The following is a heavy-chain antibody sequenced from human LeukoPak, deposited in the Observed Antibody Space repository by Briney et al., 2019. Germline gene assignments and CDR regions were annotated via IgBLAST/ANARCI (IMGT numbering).Heavy chain of an antibody. D-gene: IGHD3-9*01. CDR2: ISSSSSTI. CDR1: GFTFSSYS. CDR3: ARDFYDILTGYFGNTIDY. J-gene: IGHJ4*02. Sequence: GGSLRLSCAASGFTFSSYSMNWVRQAPGKGLEWVSYISSSSSTIYYADSVKGRFTISRDNAKNSLYLQMNSLRAEDTAVYYCARDFYDILTGYFGNTIDYWGQGTLVTVSS. V-gene: IGHV3-48*04.